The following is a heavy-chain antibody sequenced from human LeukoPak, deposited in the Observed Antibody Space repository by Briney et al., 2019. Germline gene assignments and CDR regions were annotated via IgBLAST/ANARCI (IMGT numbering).Heavy chain of an antibody. V-gene: IGHV4-34*01. CDR3: AREGGSWYSGWFDP. CDR2: INHSGST. Sequence: PPETLSLTCAVYGGSFSGYYWSWIRQPPGKGLEWIGEINHSGSTNYNPSLKSRVTISVDTSKNQFSLKLSSVTATDTAVYYCAREGGSWYSGWFDPWGQGTLVTVSS. J-gene: IGHJ5*02. CDR1: GGSFSGYY. D-gene: IGHD6-13*01.